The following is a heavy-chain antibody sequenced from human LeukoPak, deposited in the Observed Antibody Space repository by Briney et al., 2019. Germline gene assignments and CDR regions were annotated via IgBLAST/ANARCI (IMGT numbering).Heavy chain of an antibody. D-gene: IGHD3-9*01. CDR1: GGSISSYY. Sequence: SETLSLTCTVSGGSISSYYWSWIRQPPGKGLEWLGYIYYSGSTNYNPSLKSRVTISVDTSKNQFSLKLSSVTAADTAVYYCARLSRGLRYFDWFLDYWGQGTLVTVSS. V-gene: IGHV4-59*08. J-gene: IGHJ4*02. CDR3: ARLSRGLRYFDWFLDY. CDR2: IYYSGST.